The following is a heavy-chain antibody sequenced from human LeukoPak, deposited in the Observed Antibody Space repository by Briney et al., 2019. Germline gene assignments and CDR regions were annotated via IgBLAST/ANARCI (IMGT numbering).Heavy chain of an antibody. V-gene: IGHV4-30-2*01. J-gene: IGHJ4*02. CDR1: GGSISSGGYS. CDR3: ARGGGGYFDY. CDR2: IYHSGST. D-gene: IGHD5-12*01. Sequence: PSETLSLTCAVSGGSISSGGYSWSWIRQPPGKGLEWIGYIYHSGSTHYNPSLKSRVTISVDRSKNQFSLKLSSVTAADTAVYYCARGGGGYFDYWGQGTLVTVSS.